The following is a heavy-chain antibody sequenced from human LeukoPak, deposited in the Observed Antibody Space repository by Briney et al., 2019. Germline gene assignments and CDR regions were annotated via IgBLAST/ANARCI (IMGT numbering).Heavy chain of an antibody. CDR1: AFTFSSYG. CDR3: AREMATTRGVDY. J-gene: IGHJ4*02. D-gene: IGHD5-24*01. Sequence: GSLRLSCAASAFTFSSYGMHWVRQAPGKGLEWVAFIRYDGGNRYYADSVKGRFTISRDNSKNTLYLQMGSLRAEDMAVYYCAREMATTRGVDYWGQGTLVTVSS. V-gene: IGHV3-30*02. CDR2: IRYDGGNR.